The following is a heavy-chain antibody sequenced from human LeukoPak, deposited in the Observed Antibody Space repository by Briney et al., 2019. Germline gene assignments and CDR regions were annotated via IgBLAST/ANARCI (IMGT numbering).Heavy chain of an antibody. D-gene: IGHD1-26*01. Sequence: GGSLRLSCAASGFTFSSSGMHWVRQAPGKGLEWVAFIRYDGTSKYYADSVRGRFTISRDNSKNTVYLQMNSLRAEDTAVYYCAKETRGSYSDYWGQGTLVTVSS. J-gene: IGHJ4*02. CDR3: AKETRGSYSDY. V-gene: IGHV3-30*02. CDR1: GFTFSSSG. CDR2: IRYDGTSK.